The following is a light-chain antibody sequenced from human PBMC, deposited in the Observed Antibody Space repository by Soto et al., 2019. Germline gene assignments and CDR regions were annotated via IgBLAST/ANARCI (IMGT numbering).Light chain of an antibody. J-gene: IGKJ1*01. CDR2: KAS. CDR3: QQYSGDSRT. CDR1: QSISSW. Sequence: DIQMTQSPSTVSASVGDRVTITCRASQSISSWLAWYQQKPGKAPKLLLYKASRLHSGVSSRLSGSESGTEFTLTISSLQPDDFATYYCQQYSGDSRTFGQGTQLYIK. V-gene: IGKV1-5*03.